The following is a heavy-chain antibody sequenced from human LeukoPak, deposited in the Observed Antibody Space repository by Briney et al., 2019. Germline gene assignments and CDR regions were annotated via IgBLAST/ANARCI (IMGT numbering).Heavy chain of an antibody. CDR1: GFTFSSYW. CDR3: ARVRRPYGAHAFDI. D-gene: IGHD3-10*01. CDR2: INTDGSST. V-gene: IGHV3-74*01. J-gene: IGHJ3*02. Sequence: PGGSLRLSCAASGFTFSSYWMHWVRQAPGKGLVWVSRINTDGSSTSCADSVKGRSTISRDNAKNTLYLQMNSLRAEDTAVYYCARVRRPYGAHAFDIWGQGTMVTVSS.